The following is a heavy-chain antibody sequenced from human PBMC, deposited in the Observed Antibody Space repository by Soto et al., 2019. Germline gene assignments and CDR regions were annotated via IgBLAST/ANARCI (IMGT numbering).Heavy chain of an antibody. V-gene: IGHV3-66*01. CDR1: GFTVSSNY. CDR3: ASDITMVRGVPIDY. Sequence: GGSLRLSCAASGFTVSSNYMSWVRQAPGKGLEWVSVIYSGGSTYYADSVKGRFTISRDNSKNTLYLQMNSLRAEDTAVYYCASDITMVRGVPIDYWGQGTLVTVSS. CDR2: IYSGGST. D-gene: IGHD3-10*01. J-gene: IGHJ4*02.